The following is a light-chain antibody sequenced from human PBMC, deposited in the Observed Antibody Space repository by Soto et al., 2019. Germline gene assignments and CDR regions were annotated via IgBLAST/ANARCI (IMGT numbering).Light chain of an antibody. CDR3: AAWDDGLIGSVA. CDR2: ENN. V-gene: IGLV1-51*02. CDR1: SSNIGNNY. Sequence: QSVLTQPPSVSAAPGQKVTISCSGSSSNIGNNYVSWYQQLPGTAPKLLIYENNKRPSGIPDRFSGSKFGTSATLGITGLQSDDEADYYCAAWDDGLIGSVAFGGGTKVTVL. J-gene: IGLJ2*01.